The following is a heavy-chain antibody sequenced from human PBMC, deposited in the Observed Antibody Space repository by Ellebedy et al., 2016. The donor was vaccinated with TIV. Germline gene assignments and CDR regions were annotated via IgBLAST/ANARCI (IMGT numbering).Heavy chain of an antibody. CDR1: GGSLSRSSYD. Sequence: PGGSLRLSCTVSGGSLSRSSYDWGWFRQPPGKGLEWIGNIYYSWDTDYNPSLKSRVPISVDASKNQFSLKLRSVTAADTAVYYVAGNPPTYNWLESWGKGTLVTVSS. J-gene: IGHJ5*01. CDR2: IYYSWDT. CDR3: AGNPPTYNWLES. V-gene: IGHV4-39*01.